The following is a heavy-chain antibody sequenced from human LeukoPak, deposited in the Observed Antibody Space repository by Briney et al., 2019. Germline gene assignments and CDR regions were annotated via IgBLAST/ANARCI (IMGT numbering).Heavy chain of an antibody. J-gene: IGHJ6*03. CDR2: ISSSSYI. Sequence: GGSLRLSCAASGFTFSSYSMNWVRQAPGKGLEWVSSISSSSYIYYADSVKGRFTISRDNAKNSLYLQMNSLRAEDTAVYYCARCPGSGASVDFWSGYYEDYYYYMDVRGKGTTVTVSS. CDR3: ARCPGSGASVDFWSGYYEDYYYYMDV. V-gene: IGHV3-21*01. D-gene: IGHD3-3*01. CDR1: GFTFSSYS.